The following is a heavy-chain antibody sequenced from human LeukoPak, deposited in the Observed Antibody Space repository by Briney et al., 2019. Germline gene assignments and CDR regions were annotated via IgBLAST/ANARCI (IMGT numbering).Heavy chain of an antibody. J-gene: IGHJ6*02. D-gene: IGHD6-13*01. CDR3: AKDLAAGTGGYYYGMDV. CDR2: ISGSGGST. CDR1: GFTFSSYA. Sequence: PGGSLRLSCAASGFTFSSYAMSWVRQAPGKGLEWVSAISGSGGSTYYADSVKGRFTISRDNSKNTLYLQMNSLRAEDTAVYYCAKDLAAGTGGYYYGMDVWGQGTTVTVSS. V-gene: IGHV3-23*01.